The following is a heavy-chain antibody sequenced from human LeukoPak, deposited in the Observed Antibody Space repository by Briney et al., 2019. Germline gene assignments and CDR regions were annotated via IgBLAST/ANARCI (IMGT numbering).Heavy chain of an antibody. Sequence: SETLSLTCTVSAGSISSSSYYWGWIRPPPGKGLEWIGSIYYSGSTYYSPSRKSRVTISVDTSKNQFSLKLSSVTAADTAVYYCASSSSPQLYYYYGMDVWGQGTTVTVSS. D-gene: IGHD6-6*01. V-gene: IGHV4-39*01. J-gene: IGHJ6*02. CDR1: AGSISSSSYY. CDR2: IYYSGST. CDR3: ASSSSPQLYYYYGMDV.